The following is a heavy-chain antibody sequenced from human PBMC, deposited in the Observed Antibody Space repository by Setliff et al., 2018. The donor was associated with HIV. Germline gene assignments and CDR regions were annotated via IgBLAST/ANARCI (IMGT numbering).Heavy chain of an antibody. V-gene: IGHV4-30-4*01. CDR1: GGSFVGDNH. CDR3: ARARSDWYNVRPYYFDL. D-gene: IGHD6-19*01. Sequence: TSETLSLTCAVSGGSFVGDNHWSWIRQTPERGLEWIAYFMYTDIHYVNYLNYRNPSLASRLSISVDKSKNQFSLTLSSVTAADTAVYYCARARSDWYNVRPYYFDLWGQGTPVTVSS. CDR2: FMYTDIHYVNYLN. J-gene: IGHJ4*02.